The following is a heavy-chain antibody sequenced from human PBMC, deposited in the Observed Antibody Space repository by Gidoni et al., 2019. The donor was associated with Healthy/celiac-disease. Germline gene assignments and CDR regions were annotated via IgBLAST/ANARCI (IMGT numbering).Heavy chain of an antibody. D-gene: IGHD2-8*01. J-gene: IGHJ4*02. CDR3: ARGYCTNGVCFFGDY. CDR2: IYTSGST. V-gene: IGHV4-61*02. Sequence: QVQLQESGPGLVKPSQTLSLTCTVSGGSISSGSYYWSWIRQPAGKGLEWIGRIYTSGSTNYHPSLKSRVTISVDTSKNQFSLKLSSVTAADTAVYYCARGYCTNGVCFFGDYWGQGTLVTVSS. CDR1: GGSISSGSYY.